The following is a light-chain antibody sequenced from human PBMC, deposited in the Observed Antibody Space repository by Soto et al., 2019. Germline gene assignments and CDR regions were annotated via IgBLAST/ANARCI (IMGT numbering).Light chain of an antibody. CDR1: PSVSSY. Sequence: EIVLTQSPATLSLSPGERATLSCRASPSVSSYLAWYQQKPGQAPRLLISDASNRATGIPARFSGSGSGTDFTLTISSLEPEDFAVYYCQQRSNWSLTFGGGTKVEIK. CDR2: DAS. J-gene: IGKJ4*01. CDR3: QQRSNWSLT. V-gene: IGKV3-11*01.